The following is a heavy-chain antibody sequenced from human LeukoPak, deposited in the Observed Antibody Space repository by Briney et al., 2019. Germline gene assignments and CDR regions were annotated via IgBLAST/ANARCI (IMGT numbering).Heavy chain of an antibody. CDR2: INQDGSKK. Sequence: PGGSLRLSCAASGFTFSGYWMSWVRQAPGKGVEWVANINQDGSKKYYVDSVKGRFTISRDNAKNSLYLQMNSLRAEDTAVYYCARMTTADYWGPGTLVTVSS. D-gene: IGHD4-17*01. V-gene: IGHV3-7*01. J-gene: IGHJ4*02. CDR3: ARMTTADY. CDR1: GFTFSGYW.